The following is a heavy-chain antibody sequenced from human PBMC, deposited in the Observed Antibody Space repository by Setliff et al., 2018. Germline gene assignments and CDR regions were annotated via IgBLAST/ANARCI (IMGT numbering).Heavy chain of an antibody. D-gene: IGHD3-22*01. CDR2: IFTSGST. V-gene: IGHV4-61*02. CDR1: GGSISSGTYY. Sequence: PSETLSLTCTVSGGSISSGTYYWSWIRQPAGKGLEWIGRIFTSGSTNYNPSLKSRVTISVDTSKNQFSLNLSSVTAADTAVYYCARVAGSGYLDRCFDPWGQGTLVTVSA. J-gene: IGHJ5*02. CDR3: ARVAGSGYLDRCFDP.